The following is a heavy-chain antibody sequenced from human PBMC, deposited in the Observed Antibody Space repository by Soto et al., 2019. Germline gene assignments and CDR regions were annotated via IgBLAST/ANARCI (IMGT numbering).Heavy chain of an antibody. D-gene: IGHD6-13*01. J-gene: IGHJ6*03. V-gene: IGHV3-43*01. CDR3: AKVAYPGYSSSWTGYYYYYYMDV. CDR1: GFTFDEYS. Sequence: GGSLRLSCVVSGFTFDEYSMYWVRQPPGKGLEWISLLTWDGGTTYYADSVKGRFTISRDNSKNTLYLQMNSLRAEDTAVYYCAKVAYPGYSSSWTGYYYYYYMDVWGKGTTVTVSS. CDR2: LTWDGGTT.